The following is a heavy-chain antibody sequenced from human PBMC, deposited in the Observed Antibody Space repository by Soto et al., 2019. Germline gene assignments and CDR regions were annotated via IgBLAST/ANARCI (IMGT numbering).Heavy chain of an antibody. CDR3: ASCYYGSGSYGLNYYYYGMDV. CDR2: IIPIFGTA. CDR1: GGTFSSYA. Sequence: SVKVSCKASGGTFSSYAISWVRQAPGQGLEWMGGIIPIFGTANYAQKFQGRVTITADESTSTAYMELSSLRSEDTAVYYCASCYYGSGSYGLNYYYYGMDVWGQGTTVTVSS. V-gene: IGHV1-69*13. D-gene: IGHD3-10*01. J-gene: IGHJ6*02.